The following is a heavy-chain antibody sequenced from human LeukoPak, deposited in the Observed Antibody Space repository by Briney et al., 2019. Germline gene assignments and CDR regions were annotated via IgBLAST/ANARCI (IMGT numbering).Heavy chain of an antibody. V-gene: IGHV3-23*03. CDR2: IYTGDVT. Sequence: PGGSLRLSCAASGFTFSSYAMSWVRQAPGKGLEWISLIYTGDVTYYADSVKGRFTISRDNSKNTLYLQMNSLRAEDTAVYYCAKDLDGYPDYWGQGTLVTVSS. CDR3: AKDLDGYPDY. CDR1: GFTFSSYA. J-gene: IGHJ4*02. D-gene: IGHD5-24*01.